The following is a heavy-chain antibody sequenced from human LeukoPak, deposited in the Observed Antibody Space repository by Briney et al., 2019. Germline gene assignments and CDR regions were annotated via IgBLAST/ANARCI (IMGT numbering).Heavy chain of an antibody. CDR3: AKDSWDIVVVPDVMVDY. Sequence: PGGSLRLSCAASGFTFSSYGMYWVRQAPGKGLEWVSAISGSGGSTYYADSVKGRFTISRDNSKNTLYLQMNNLRAEHTAVYYCAKDSWDIVVVPDVMVDYWGQGTLVTVSS. CDR1: GFTFSSYG. J-gene: IGHJ4*02. CDR2: ISGSGGST. V-gene: IGHV3-23*01. D-gene: IGHD2-2*01.